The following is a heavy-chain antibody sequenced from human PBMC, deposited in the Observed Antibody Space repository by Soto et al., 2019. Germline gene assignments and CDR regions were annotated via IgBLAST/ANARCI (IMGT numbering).Heavy chain of an antibody. V-gene: IGHV3-7*01. Sequence: EVQVVESGGGLVQPGGSLRLSCVASGFTFSTYWMTWVRQAPGKGLEWVANIKQGGSETHYVDSVKGRFTISRDNAKNSLYLQMNSLRAEDTAVYYCTRCTFGGYDSWGQGTLVTVSS. D-gene: IGHD2-2*01. CDR3: TRCTFGGYDS. CDR1: GFTFSTYW. J-gene: IGHJ5*01. CDR2: IKQGGSET.